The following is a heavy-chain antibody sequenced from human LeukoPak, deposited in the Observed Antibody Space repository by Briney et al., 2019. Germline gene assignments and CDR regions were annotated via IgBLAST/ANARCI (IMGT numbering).Heavy chain of an antibody. CDR2: ISWHSGTI. CDR1: GFTFDDYA. CDR3: SKSESGSYYRPLDY. J-gene: IGHJ4*02. Sequence: GRSLRLSCAASGFTFDDYAMHWVRQAPGKGLEWVSGISWHSGTIDYADSVKGRFTISRDNAKNSLYLQMNSLRAEDTALYYCSKSESGSYYRPLDYWGQGTLVTVSS. D-gene: IGHD1-26*01. V-gene: IGHV3-9*01.